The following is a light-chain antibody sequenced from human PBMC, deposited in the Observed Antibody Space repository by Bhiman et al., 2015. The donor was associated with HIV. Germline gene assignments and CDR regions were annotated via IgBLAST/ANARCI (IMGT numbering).Light chain of an antibody. CDR3: SSYTISSTTV. J-gene: IGLJ1*01. CDR2: DVN. CDR1: SRDIGVYNY. V-gene: IGLV2-14*01. Sequence: QSALTQPASVSGSPGQSITISCTGTSRDIGVYNYVSWYQQRPGKAPKLMISDVNERPSGVSDHFSASKSGNTASLTISGLQAEDEADYYCSSYTISSTTVFGSGTKVTVL.